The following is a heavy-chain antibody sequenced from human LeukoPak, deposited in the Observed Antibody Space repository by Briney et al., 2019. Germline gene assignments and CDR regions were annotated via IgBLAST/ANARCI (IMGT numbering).Heavy chain of an antibody. CDR3: ARDLSMIGGGDY. V-gene: IGHV1-18*01. CDR2: ISAYNGNT. Sequence: ASVKVSCKASGYTFTSYAMNWVRQAPGQGLEWMGWISAYNGNTNYAQKLQGRVTMTTDTSTSTAYMELRSLRSDDTAVYYCARDLSMIGGGDYWGQGTLVTVSS. J-gene: IGHJ4*02. CDR1: GYTFTSYA. D-gene: IGHD2-21*01.